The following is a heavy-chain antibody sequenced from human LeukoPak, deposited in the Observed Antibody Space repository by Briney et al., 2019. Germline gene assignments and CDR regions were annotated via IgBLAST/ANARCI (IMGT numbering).Heavy chain of an antibody. Sequence: SETLSLTCTVSGGSISSYYWSWLRQPPGKGLEWIGYIYYSGSTNYNPSLKSRVTISVDTSKNQFSLRLSSVTAADTAVYYCATQILLCHYYWGQGTLVTVSS. CDR3: ATQILLCHYY. CDR2: IYYSGST. D-gene: IGHD3-10*02. CDR1: GGSISSYY. V-gene: IGHV4-59*08. J-gene: IGHJ4*02.